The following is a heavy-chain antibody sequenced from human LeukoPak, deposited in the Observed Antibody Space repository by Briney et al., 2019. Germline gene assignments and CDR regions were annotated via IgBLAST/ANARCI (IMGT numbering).Heavy chain of an antibody. CDR3: ARGVNWIDP. V-gene: IGHV4-59*01. D-gene: IGHD6-6*01. J-gene: IGHJ5*02. CDR2: LSYSGTS. CDR1: GGSISSYY. Sequence: SETLSLTCTVSGGSISSYYWSWIRQPPGRGLEWIGYLSYSGTSNYNPSLKSRLTISIDTSNNQFSLKLTSVTAADTAVYFCARGVNWIDPWGQGTLVTVSS.